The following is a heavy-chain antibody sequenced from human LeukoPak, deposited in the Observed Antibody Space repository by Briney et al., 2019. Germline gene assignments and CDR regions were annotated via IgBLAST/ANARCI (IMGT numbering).Heavy chain of an antibody. Sequence: PSETLSLTCAVYGGSFSGYYWSWIRQPPGKGLEWIGEINHSGSTNYNPSLKSRVTISVDTSKNQFSLKLSSVTAADTAVYYCARRSILLWFGEWRNWFDPRGQGTLVTVSS. CDR3: ARRSILLWFGEWRNWFDP. J-gene: IGHJ5*02. V-gene: IGHV4-34*01. D-gene: IGHD3-10*01. CDR1: GGSFSGYY. CDR2: INHSGST.